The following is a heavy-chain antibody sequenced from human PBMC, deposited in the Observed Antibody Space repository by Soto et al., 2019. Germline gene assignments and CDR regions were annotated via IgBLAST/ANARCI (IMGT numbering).Heavy chain of an antibody. D-gene: IGHD6-19*01. Sequence: QVQLVQSGAEVKKPGSSVKVSCKASGGTFSSYAISWVRQAPGQGLEWMGGIIPIFGTANYAQKFQGRVTMTXXEXTXXAYMELSSLRSEDTAVYYCARVTYEDSGYSSGWYLWGQGTLVTVSS. CDR1: GGTFSSYA. CDR2: IIPIFGTA. J-gene: IGHJ4*02. V-gene: IGHV1-69*05. CDR3: ARVTYEDSGYSSGWYL.